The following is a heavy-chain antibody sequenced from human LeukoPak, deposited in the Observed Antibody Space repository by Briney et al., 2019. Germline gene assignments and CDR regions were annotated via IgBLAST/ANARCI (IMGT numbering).Heavy chain of an antibody. D-gene: IGHD2-15*01. V-gene: IGHV4-59*12. CDR1: GGSISSYY. Sequence: PSETLSLTCTVSGGSISSYYWSWIRQPPGKGLEWIGYIYHTGRTNYNPSLKSRVTISVDTSKNQFSLKLSSVTAADTAVYYCARASYCSGGSCYLWRFEETKWFDPWGQGTLVTVSS. CDR3: ARASYCSGGSCYLWRFEETKWFDP. CDR2: IYHTGRT. J-gene: IGHJ5*02.